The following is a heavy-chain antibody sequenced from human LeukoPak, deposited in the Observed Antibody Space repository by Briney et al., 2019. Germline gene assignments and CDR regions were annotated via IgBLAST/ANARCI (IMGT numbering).Heavy chain of an antibody. CDR2: IYTSGST. V-gene: IGHV4-61*02. CDR1: GGSISSGSYY. CDR3: AGTYDYVWGSPFDY. J-gene: IGHJ4*02. Sequence: PSQTLSLTCTVSGGSISSGSYYWSWIRQPAGKGLEWIGRIYTSGSTNYNPSLKSRVTISVDTSKNQFSLKLSSVTAADTAVYYCAGTYDYVWGSPFDYWGQGTLVTVSS. D-gene: IGHD3-16*01.